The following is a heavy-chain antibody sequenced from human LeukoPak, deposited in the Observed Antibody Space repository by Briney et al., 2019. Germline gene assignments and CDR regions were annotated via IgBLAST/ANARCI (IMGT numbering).Heavy chain of an antibody. J-gene: IGHJ1*01. CDR2: ISAYNGNT. CDR3: ARDLYDSSGYYYPFGY. Sequence: GGSVKISCKASGYTFTSYGISWVRQAPGQGLEWMGWISAYNGNTNYAQQPQGRVTMTTDTSTSTAYMELRSLRSDDTAVYYCARDLYDSSGYYYPFGYWGQPPLRTVSS. D-gene: IGHD3-22*01. CDR1: GYTFTSYG. V-gene: IGHV1-18*01.